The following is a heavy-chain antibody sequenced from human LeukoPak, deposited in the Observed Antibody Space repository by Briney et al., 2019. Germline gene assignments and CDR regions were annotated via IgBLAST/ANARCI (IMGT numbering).Heavy chain of an antibody. J-gene: IGHJ4*02. D-gene: IGHD6-13*01. CDR2: ISGSGGNT. Sequence: TGGSLRLSCAASGFTFSSYAMSWVRQAPGKGLEWVSAISGSGGNTYYADSVRGRFTISRDNSKNTLYLQMNSLRAEDTAIYYCAKVSWANYFDYWGQGTLVTVSS. V-gene: IGHV3-23*01. CDR3: AKVSWANYFDY. CDR1: GFTFSSYA.